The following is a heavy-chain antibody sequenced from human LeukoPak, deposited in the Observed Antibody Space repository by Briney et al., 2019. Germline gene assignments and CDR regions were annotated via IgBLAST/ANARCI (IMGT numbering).Heavy chain of an antibody. D-gene: IGHD1-1*01. CDR2: IYYSGST. Sequence: SETLSLTCTVSGGSISTYYWSWIRQSPGKGLEWIGSIYYSGSTNYNPSLKSRVTISVDTSKNQFSLELSSVTAGDTAVYYCAVNLTRHTFDIWGQGTMVTVSS. V-gene: IGHV4-59*08. CDR1: GGSISTYY. J-gene: IGHJ3*02. CDR3: AVNLTRHTFDI.